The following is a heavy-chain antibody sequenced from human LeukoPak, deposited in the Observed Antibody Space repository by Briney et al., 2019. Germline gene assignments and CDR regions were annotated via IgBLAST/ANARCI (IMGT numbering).Heavy chain of an antibody. Sequence: SETLSLTCVVSGYSISNDYYWGWIRQPPGKGLEWIGNIYHSGGSYYNPSLKSRVTILVDTSKNQFSLKLSSVTAADTAVYYCAKAGTTGIHHWFDPWGQGDLVTVSS. CDR2: IYHSGGS. J-gene: IGHJ5*02. CDR1: GYSISNDYY. D-gene: IGHD1-1*01. CDR3: AKAGTTGIHHWFDP. V-gene: IGHV4-38-2*01.